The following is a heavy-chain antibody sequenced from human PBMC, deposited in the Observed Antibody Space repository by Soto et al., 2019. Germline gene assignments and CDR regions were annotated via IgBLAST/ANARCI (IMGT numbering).Heavy chain of an antibody. CDR3: ARFSGGSYNTYYFYYGMDV. J-gene: IGHJ6*02. CDR1: GYTFTSYG. Sequence: QVQLVQSGAEVKKPGASVKVSCKASGYTFTSYGSSWVRQAPGQGLDWMGWISAYNGNTKYAQELHGRVTMTTDTSTSKAYMELRGLRSDDTAVYYCARFSGGSYNTYYFYYGMDVWGQGTTVTVSS. D-gene: IGHD2-15*01. CDR2: ISAYNGNT. V-gene: IGHV1-18*01.